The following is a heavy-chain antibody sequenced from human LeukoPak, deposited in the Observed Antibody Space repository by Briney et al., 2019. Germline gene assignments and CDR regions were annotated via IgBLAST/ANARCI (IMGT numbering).Heavy chain of an antibody. CDR1: GFTFSSYA. J-gene: IGHJ4*02. Sequence: GRSLRLSCAASGFTFSSYAMHWVRQAPGKGLEWVAVISYDGSNKYYADSVKGRFTISRDNSKNTLYLQMNSLRAEDTAVYYCARYYDFWSGLDYWGQGTLVTVSS. CDR3: ARYYDFWSGLDY. D-gene: IGHD3-3*01. CDR2: ISYDGSNK. V-gene: IGHV3-30-3*01.